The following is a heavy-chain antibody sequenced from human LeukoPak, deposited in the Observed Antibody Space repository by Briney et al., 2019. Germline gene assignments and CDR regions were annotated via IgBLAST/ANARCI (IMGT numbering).Heavy chain of an antibody. V-gene: IGHV4-34*01. CDR2: ITHSGST. D-gene: IGHD4-17*01. CDR3: ARKGGGGYGDYADY. J-gene: IGHJ4*02. CDR1: GGSFSGYY. Sequence: SETLSLTCAVYGGSFSGYYRSWIRQSPGKGLEWIGEITHSGSTNYNPSLKSRVTISVDTSKNQFSLKLSSVTAADTAVYYCARKGGGGYGDYADYWGQGTLVTVSS.